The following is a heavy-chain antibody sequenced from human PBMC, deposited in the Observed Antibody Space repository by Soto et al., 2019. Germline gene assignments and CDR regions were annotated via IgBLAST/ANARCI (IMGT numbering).Heavy chain of an antibody. J-gene: IGHJ4*02. Sequence: GGSLRLSCAASGFTFSSYAMSWVRQAPGKGLEWVSAISGSGGSTYYADSVKGRFTISRDNSKNTLYLQMNSLRAEDTAVYYCVMDSTELRYYFDYWGQGTLVTVSS. CDR1: GFTFSSYA. CDR2: ISGSGGST. V-gene: IGHV3-23*01. CDR3: VMDSTELRYYFDY. D-gene: IGHD2-2*01.